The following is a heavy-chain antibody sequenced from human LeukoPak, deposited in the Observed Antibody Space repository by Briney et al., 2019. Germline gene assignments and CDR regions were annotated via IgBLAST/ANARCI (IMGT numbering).Heavy chain of an antibody. D-gene: IGHD3-3*01. V-gene: IGHV3-21*04. CDR1: GFTFSSYS. CDR3: AKCLGIFGVVHAFDI. CDR2: ISSSSSYI. Sequence: PGGSLRLSCAASGFTFSSYSMNWVRQAPGKGLEWVSSISSSSSYIYYADSVKGRFTISRDNSKNTLYLQMNSLRAEDTAVYYCAKCLGIFGVVHAFDIWGQGTMVTVSS. J-gene: IGHJ3*02.